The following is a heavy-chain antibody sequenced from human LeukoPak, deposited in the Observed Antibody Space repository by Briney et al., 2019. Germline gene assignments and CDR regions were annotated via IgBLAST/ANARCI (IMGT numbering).Heavy chain of an antibody. CDR2: IYYSGST. V-gene: IGHV4-59*01. Sequence: SETLSLTCAVYGGSFSGYYWSWIRQPPGKGLEWIGYIYYSGSTNYNPSLKSRVTISVDTSKNQFSLKLSSVTAADTAVYYCARGTGGSYLLWGQGTLVTVSS. CDR1: GGSFSGYY. CDR3: ARGTGGSYLL. J-gene: IGHJ4*02. D-gene: IGHD1-26*01.